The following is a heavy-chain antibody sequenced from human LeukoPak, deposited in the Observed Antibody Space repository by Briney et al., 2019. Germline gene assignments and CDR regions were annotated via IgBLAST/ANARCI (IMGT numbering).Heavy chain of an antibody. D-gene: IGHD4-23*01. CDR1: GGSISSGSYY. Sequence: SETLSLTCTVSGGSISSGSYYWSWIRQPAGKGLEWIGRIYTSGSTNYNPSLKSRVTISVDKSKNQFSLKLSSVTAADTAVYYCAWNGGNFGDAFDIWGQGTMVTVSS. J-gene: IGHJ3*02. V-gene: IGHV4-61*02. CDR3: AWNGGNFGDAFDI. CDR2: IYTSGST.